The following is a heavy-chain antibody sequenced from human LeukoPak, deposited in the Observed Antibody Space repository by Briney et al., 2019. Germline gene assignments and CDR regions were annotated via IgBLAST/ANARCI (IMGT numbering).Heavy chain of an antibody. CDR1: GFTFSSYW. V-gene: IGHV3-7*01. CDR2: IRPDGSEI. J-gene: IGHJ5*02. D-gene: IGHD2-2*01. CDR3: AKRGDCSSTSCYGFDINWFDP. Sequence: GGSLRLSCAASGFTFSSYWMSWVRQAPGKGLEWVANIRPDGSEIYYGDSVKGRFTISRDNAKNSLYLQMNSLRAEDTAVYYCAKRGDCSSTSCYGFDINWFDPWGQGTLVTVSS.